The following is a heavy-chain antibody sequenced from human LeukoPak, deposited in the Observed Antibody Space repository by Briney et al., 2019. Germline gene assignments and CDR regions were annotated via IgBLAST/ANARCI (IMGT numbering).Heavy chain of an antibody. V-gene: IGHV4-39*07. J-gene: IGHJ4*02. CDR3: ARDQGLLWFGELLPYYFDY. D-gene: IGHD3-10*01. CDR1: GGSISSSSYY. Sequence: SETLSLTCTVSGGSISSSSYYWGWIRQPPGKGLEWIGSIYYSGSTYYNPSLKSRVTISVDTSKNQFSLKLSSVTAADTAVYYCARDQGLLWFGELLPYYFDYWGQGTLVTVSS. CDR2: IYYSGST.